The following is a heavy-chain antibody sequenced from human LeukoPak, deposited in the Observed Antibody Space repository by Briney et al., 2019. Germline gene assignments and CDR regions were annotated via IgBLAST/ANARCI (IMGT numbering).Heavy chain of an antibody. D-gene: IGHD3-22*01. CDR1: GGAFSGYY. CDR3: ARGRHEVSMVVVVMTAVSYYLDV. Sequence: SETLSLTCAVYGGAFSGYYWTWIRQAPGKGLEWIGEINPSGRISYKSSLKSRLTISVDASKNQFSLNLRSLTAADTAVYYCARGRHEVSMVVVVMTAVSYYLDVWGKGTTVTVS. V-gene: IGHV4-34*01. CDR2: INPSGRI. J-gene: IGHJ6*03.